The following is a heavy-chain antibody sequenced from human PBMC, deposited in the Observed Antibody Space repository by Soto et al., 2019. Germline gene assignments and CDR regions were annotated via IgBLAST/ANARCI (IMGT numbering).Heavy chain of an antibody. CDR3: ATSYGSGYRAFDF. Sequence: QVQLVQSGAEVKRPGSSVKVSCKASGDTFNFCSINWVRQNTGLGLEWMGRVNPILSMSNYAQRFQGRVTMTADKSTSTAYMELSGLRSEDTAIYYCATSYGSGYRAFDFWGQGALVTVSS. J-gene: IGHJ4*02. V-gene: IGHV1-69*04. CDR2: VNPILSMS. CDR1: GDTFNFCS. D-gene: IGHD3-10*01.